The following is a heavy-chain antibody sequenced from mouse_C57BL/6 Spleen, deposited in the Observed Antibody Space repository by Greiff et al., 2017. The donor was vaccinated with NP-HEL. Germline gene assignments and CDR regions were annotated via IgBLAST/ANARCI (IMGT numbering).Heavy chain of an antibody. Sequence: VQLKESGPELVKPGASVKISCKASGYSFTGYYMNWVKQSPEQSLEWIGEINPSTGGTTYNQKFKAKATLTVDKSSSTAYMQLKSLTSEDSAVYYCASNHYGSKKYFDVWGTGTTVTVSS. CDR1: GYSFTGYY. V-gene: IGHV1-42*01. CDR2: INPSTGGT. D-gene: IGHD1-1*01. J-gene: IGHJ1*03. CDR3: ASNHYGSKKYFDV.